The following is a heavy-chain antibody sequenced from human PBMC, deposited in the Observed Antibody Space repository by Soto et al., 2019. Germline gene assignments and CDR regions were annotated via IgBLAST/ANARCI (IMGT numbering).Heavy chain of an antibody. CDR1: GFTFRMYW. D-gene: IGHD3-16*01. V-gene: IGHV3-74*01. CDR2: INDDGIST. J-gene: IGHJ3*02. CDR3: AKDSYAYYNDAFDI. Sequence: GGSLRLSCAASGFTFRMYWMHWVRQVPGKGPEWVSRINDDGISTNYADSVKGRFTISRDNAKNTLYLQMNALRAEDTGVYYCAKDSYAYYNDAFDIWGQGTMVTVSS.